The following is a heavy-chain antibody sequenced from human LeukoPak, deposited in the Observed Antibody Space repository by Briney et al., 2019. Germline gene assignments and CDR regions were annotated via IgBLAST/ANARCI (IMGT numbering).Heavy chain of an antibody. D-gene: IGHD2-2*01. V-gene: IGHV1-18*01. CDR3: ARDRREDVVVPITMRFLGNWFDP. J-gene: IGHJ5*02. CDR1: GYSFTSYS. Sequence: ASVKVSCKASGYSFTSYSISWVRQPPGQGLEWMGWISGYSGDTNYGQKFQGRVTMTTDTSTSTAYMELRSLRSDDTAVYYCARDRREDVVVPITMRFLGNWFDPWGQGTLVTVSS. CDR2: ISGYSGDT.